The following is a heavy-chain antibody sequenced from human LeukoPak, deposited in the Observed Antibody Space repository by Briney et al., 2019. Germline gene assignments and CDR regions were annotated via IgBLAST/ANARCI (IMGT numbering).Heavy chain of an antibody. CDR2: IYYSGST. D-gene: IGHD2-2*01. CDR1: GGSISSSSYY. V-gene: IGHV4-39*01. CDR3: ARHQAYCSSTSCSQPDWFDP. J-gene: IGHJ5*02. Sequence: PETPSLTCTVSGGSISSSSYYWGWIRQPPGKGLEWIGSIYYSGSTYYNPSLKSRVTISVDTSKNQFSLKLSSVTAADTAVYYCARHQAYCSSTSCSQPDWFDPWGQGTLVTVSS.